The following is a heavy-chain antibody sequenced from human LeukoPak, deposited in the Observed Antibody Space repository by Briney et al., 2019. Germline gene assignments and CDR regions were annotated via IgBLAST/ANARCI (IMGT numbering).Heavy chain of an antibody. CDR1: GFTFSSYA. Sequence: GRSLRLSRAASGFTFSSYAMHWVRQAPGKGLEWVAVISYDGSNKYYADSVKGRFTISRDNSKNTLYLQMNSLRAEDTAVYYCEWSGYSSSSWYYFDYWGQGTLVTVSS. J-gene: IGHJ4*02. CDR2: ISYDGSNK. D-gene: IGHD6-13*01. CDR3: EWSGYSSSSWYYFDY. V-gene: IGHV3-30-3*01.